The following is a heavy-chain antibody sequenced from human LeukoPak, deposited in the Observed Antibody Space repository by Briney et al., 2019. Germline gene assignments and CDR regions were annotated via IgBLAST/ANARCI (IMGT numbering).Heavy chain of an antibody. CDR3: VKPARDGHKVFSAFDI. D-gene: IGHD5-24*01. V-gene: IGHV3-30*18. CDR2: LSDDGFNK. CDR1: GFTFSSYG. Sequence: PGGSLRFSCAASGFTFSSYGMHWVRQAPRKGLEWVAFLSDDGFNKHYADSVKGRFTISRDNSKNTLYLQMNSLRAEDTAVYYCVKPARDGHKVFSAFDIWGQGTMVTVSS. J-gene: IGHJ3*02.